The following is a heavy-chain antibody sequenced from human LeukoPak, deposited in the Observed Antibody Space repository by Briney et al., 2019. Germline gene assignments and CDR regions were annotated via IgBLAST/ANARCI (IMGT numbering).Heavy chain of an antibody. CDR3: AKDMMSSGWYWGSDY. CDR2: ISGNDGGGT. Sequence: PGGSLRLSCAASGFTFDDYAMHWVRQAPGKGLEWVSLISGNDGGGTYYADSVKGRFTISRDNSKNSLYLQMNSLRTEDTALYYCAKDMMSSGWYWGSDYWGQGTLVTVSS. J-gene: IGHJ4*02. D-gene: IGHD6-19*01. CDR1: GFTFDDYA. V-gene: IGHV3-43*02.